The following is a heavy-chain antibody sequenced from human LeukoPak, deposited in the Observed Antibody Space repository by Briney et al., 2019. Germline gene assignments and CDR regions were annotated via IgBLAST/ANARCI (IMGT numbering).Heavy chain of an antibody. J-gene: IGHJ4*02. CDR1: GGTFSSYA. V-gene: IGHV1-69*05. D-gene: IGHD2-21*02. CDR3: ARAFISFVVVTAFDY. CDR2: IIPIFGTA. Sequence: ASVKVSCKASGGTFSSYAISWVRQAPGRGLEWMGGIIPIFGTANYAQKFQGRVTITTDESTSTAYMELSSLRSEDTAVYYCARAFISFVVVTAFDYWGQGTLVTVSS.